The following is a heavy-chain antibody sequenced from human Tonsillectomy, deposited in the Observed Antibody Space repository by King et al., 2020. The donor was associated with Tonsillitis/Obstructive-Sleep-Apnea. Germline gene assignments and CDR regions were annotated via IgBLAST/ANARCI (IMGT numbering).Heavy chain of an antibody. D-gene: IGHD3-10*01. CDR2: ISGSGGST. J-gene: IGHJ4*02. V-gene: IGHV3-23*04. Sequence: VQLVESGGGLVQPGGSLRLSCAASGFIFSHYAMSWVRQAPGKGLEWVSGISGSGGSTYYADSVKGRFTISRDNSKNTLYLQMNSLRAEDTAIYYCAKDNVEGSYYFYYWGRGALVTVSS. CDR3: AKDNVEGSYYFYY. CDR1: GFIFSHYA.